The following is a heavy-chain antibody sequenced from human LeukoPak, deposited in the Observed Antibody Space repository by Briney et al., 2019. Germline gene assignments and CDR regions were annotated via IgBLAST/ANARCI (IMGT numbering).Heavy chain of an antibody. J-gene: IGHJ5*02. D-gene: IGHD5-18*01. V-gene: IGHV2-5*01. Sequence: SGPTLVNPTQTLTLTCTFSGFSLSTSGVGLGWIRQPPGKALEWIALLYWHDDERYSPALGSRLTITKDTSKSQVHLTITNMGPEDTATYYCAHLSSMVTTGYFDPWGQGILVTVSS. CDR3: AHLSSMVTTGYFDP. CDR2: LYWHDDE. CDR1: GFSLSTSGVG.